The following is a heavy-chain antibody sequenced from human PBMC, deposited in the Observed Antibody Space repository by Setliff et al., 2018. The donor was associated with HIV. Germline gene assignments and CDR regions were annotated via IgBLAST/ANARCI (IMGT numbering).Heavy chain of an antibody. J-gene: IGHJ3*02. V-gene: IGHV3-7*03. D-gene: IGHD6-25*01. CDR3: AKGHYSSGDSKQNGFDM. Sequence: GGSLRLSCAASGFTFRSFCLSWVRQVQGKGLEWVANINENGNEKYYVDSVKGRFTISRDNAKNSLYLQMNSLRAEDTVVYYCAKGHYSSGDSKQNGFDMWGQGTMVTVSS. CDR1: GFTFRSFC. CDR2: INENGNEK.